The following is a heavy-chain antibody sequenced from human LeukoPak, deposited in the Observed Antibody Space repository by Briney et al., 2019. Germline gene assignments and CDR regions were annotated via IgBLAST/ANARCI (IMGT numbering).Heavy chain of an antibody. J-gene: IGHJ4*02. Sequence: GGSLRLSCAASGFTVSSNYMSWVRQAPGKGLEWVSVIYSGGNTYYADSVKGRFTISRDNSRNTLYLQMNSLRAEDTAVYYCARGWLSISPNFDYWGQGTLVTVSS. V-gene: IGHV3-53*01. D-gene: IGHD3-16*02. CDR2: IYSGGNT. CDR1: GFTVSSNY. CDR3: ARGWLSISPNFDY.